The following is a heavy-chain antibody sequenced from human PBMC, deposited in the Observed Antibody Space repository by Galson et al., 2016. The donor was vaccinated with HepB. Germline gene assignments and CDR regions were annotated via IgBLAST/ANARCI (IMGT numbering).Heavy chain of an antibody. V-gene: IGHV3-30*18. Sequence: SLRLSCAVSGFTRSYGMHWVRQAPGKGLEGVAVISSDGSNKYYADSVKGRFTISRDNSKNTLYLQMNSLRTEDTAVYYCAKGHDDGDYPTYYYYIDGWGQGTPVIVS. CDR1: GFTRSYG. D-gene: IGHD4-17*01. CDR2: ISSDGSNK. CDR3: AKGHDDGDYPTYYYYIDG. J-gene: IGHJ6*03.